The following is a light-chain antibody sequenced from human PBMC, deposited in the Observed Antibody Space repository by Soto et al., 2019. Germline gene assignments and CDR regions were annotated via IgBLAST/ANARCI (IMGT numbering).Light chain of an antibody. CDR1: QSVSSSY. CDR2: GAS. CDR3: QQYGSSPRGT. V-gene: IGKV3-20*01. Sequence: EIVLTQSPGTLSLSPGERATLSCRASQSVSSSYLAWYQQKPGQAPRLLIYGASTRATGIPVRFSGSGSGTDFTLTISRLEPEDFAVYYCQQYGSSPRGTFGQGTKVDIK. J-gene: IGKJ1*01.